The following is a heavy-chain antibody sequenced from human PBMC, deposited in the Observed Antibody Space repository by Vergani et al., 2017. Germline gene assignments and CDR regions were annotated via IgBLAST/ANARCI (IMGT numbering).Heavy chain of an antibody. J-gene: IGHJ4*02. CDR3: ARTEGYSYGSGGFDY. D-gene: IGHD5-18*01. CDR2: IIPILGIA. Sequence: QVQLVQSGAEVKKPGSSVKVSCKASGGTFSSYTISWVRQAPGQGLEWMGRIIPILGIANYAQKFQGRVTITADKSTSTAYMELSSLRSEDTAVYYCARTEGYSYGSGGFDYWGQGTLVTVSS. CDR1: GGTFSSYT. V-gene: IGHV1-69*02.